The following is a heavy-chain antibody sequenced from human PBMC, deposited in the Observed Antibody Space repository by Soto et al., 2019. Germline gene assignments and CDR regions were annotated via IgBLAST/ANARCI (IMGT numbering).Heavy chain of an antibody. V-gene: IGHV1-3*01. CDR1: GYTFTSYA. J-gene: IGHJ1*01. CDR2: INAGNGNT. D-gene: IGHD3-22*01. CDR3: ARVYSSGYYTDDQYFQH. Sequence: QVQLVQSGAEVKKPGASVKVSCKASGYTFTSYAMHWVRQAPGQRLEWMGWINAGNGNTKYSQKFQGRVTITRDTSASTAYMELSSLRSEDTAVYYCARVYSSGYYTDDQYFQHWGQGTLVTVSS.